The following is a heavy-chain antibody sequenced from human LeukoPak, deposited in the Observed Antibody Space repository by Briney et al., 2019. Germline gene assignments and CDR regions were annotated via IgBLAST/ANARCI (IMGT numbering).Heavy chain of an antibody. D-gene: IGHD6-13*01. CDR2: VRSKANTYAT. CDR1: GFIFSDSA. V-gene: IGHV3-73*01. Sequence: GGSLRLSCAASGFIFSDSAIHWVRQASGKGLEWVGRVRSKANTYATEHTASVKGRFTISRDNSKNTAYLQMNSLRAEDTAVYYCAKSRAYSSSLGGAFDIWGQGTMVTVSS. CDR3: AKSRAYSSSLGGAFDI. J-gene: IGHJ3*02.